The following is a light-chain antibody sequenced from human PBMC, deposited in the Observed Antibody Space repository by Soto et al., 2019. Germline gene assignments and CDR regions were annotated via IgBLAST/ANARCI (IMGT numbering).Light chain of an antibody. Sequence: DIQMTQSPSSLSASVGDRVIITCRASQGISNYVAWYQQRPGKVPKPLIYAASTLHLGVPSRFSGSGSGTHFTLTISSLQPEDVGVYYCQMYNSAPFTFGPGTKVDIK. CDR1: QGISNY. CDR2: AAS. J-gene: IGKJ3*01. V-gene: IGKV1-27*01. CDR3: QMYNSAPFT.